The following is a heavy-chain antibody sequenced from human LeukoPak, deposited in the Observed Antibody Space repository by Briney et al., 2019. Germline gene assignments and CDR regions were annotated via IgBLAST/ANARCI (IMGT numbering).Heavy chain of an antibody. D-gene: IGHD3-16*01. CDR3: ARESYDYIWGSYYFDY. Sequence: GGSLRLSCAASGFTFSSYSMNWVRQAPGKGLEWVSHISSSSSTIYYADSVKGRFTISRDNAKNSLYLQMNSLRDEDTAVYYCARESYDYIWGSYYFDYWGQGTLVTVSS. CDR2: ISSSSSTI. CDR1: GFTFSSYS. V-gene: IGHV3-48*02. J-gene: IGHJ4*02.